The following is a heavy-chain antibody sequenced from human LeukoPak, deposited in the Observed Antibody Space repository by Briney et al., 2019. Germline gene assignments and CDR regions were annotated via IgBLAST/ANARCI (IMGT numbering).Heavy chain of an antibody. CDR2: ISYDGKNK. Sequence: GGSLRLSCAAAGFTFSAFNIHWVRQAPGKGLEWVAVISYDGKNKYFADSVKGRFTISRDNSKNTLYLQMNSLRAEDTAVYYCAKYLSGSFDYWGQGTLVTVSS. J-gene: IGHJ4*02. D-gene: IGHD3-22*01. CDR1: GFTFSAFN. CDR3: AKYLSGSFDY. V-gene: IGHV3-30*18.